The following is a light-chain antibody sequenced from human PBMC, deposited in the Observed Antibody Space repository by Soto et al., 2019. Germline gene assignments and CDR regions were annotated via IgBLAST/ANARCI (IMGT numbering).Light chain of an antibody. CDR1: QSVSSN. J-gene: IGKJ2*01. Sequence: EIVMTQSPATLSVSPGERATLSCRASQSVSSNLAWYQQKPPQAPSLLLYGASTSATGIPARFSGSGSGTEFTLPISSLQSEDFAVYYCQQYNNWPPNTFGQGTKLEIK. CDR3: QQYNNWPPNT. V-gene: IGKV3-15*01. CDR2: GAS.